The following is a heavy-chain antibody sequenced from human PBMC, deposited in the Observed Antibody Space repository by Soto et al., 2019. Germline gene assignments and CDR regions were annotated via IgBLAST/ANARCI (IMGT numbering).Heavy chain of an antibody. CDR2: IYPGDSDT. D-gene: IGHD1-1*01. J-gene: IGHJ5*02. Sequence: GDSLKISWKFSGYRFTSYWIGGGLQMPGKGLEWMGIIYPGDSDTRYSPSFQGQVTISADKSISTAYLQWSSLKASDTAREDCARTTRSWLDPWGKGNLVTV. V-gene: IGHV5-51*03. CDR3: ARTTRSWLDP. CDR1: GYRFTSYW.